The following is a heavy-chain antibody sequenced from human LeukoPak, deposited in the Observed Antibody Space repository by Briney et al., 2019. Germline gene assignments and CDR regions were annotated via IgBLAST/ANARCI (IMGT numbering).Heavy chain of an antibody. CDR1: GGTFSSYA. J-gene: IGHJ6*02. Sequence: ASVKVSCKASGGTFSSYAISWVRQAPGQGLEWMGWINPNSGGTNYAQQFQGRVTMTRDTSISTAYMELSRLRSDDTAVYYCARDVAYQGRYYYGMDVWGQGTTVTVSS. D-gene: IGHD2-2*01. CDR3: ARDVAYQGRYYYGMDV. V-gene: IGHV1-2*02. CDR2: INPNSGGT.